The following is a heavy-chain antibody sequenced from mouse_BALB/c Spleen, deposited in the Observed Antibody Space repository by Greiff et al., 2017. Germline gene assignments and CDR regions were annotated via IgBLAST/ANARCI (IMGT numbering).Heavy chain of an antibody. CDR1: GFTFSDYY. D-gene: IGHD2-4*01. Sequence: EVKVVESGGGLVKPGGSLKLSCAASGFTFSDYYMYWVRQTPEKRLEWVAYISNGGGSTYYPDTVKGRFTISRDNAKNTLYLQMSSLKSEDTAMYYCARGMITAWFAYWGQGTLVTVSA. CDR2: ISNGGGST. CDR3: ARGMITAWFAY. V-gene: IGHV5-12*01. J-gene: IGHJ3*01.